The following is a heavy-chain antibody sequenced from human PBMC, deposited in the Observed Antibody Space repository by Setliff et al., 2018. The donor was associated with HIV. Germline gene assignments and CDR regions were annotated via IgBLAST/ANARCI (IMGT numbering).Heavy chain of an antibody. D-gene: IGHD5-18*01. Sequence: GGSLRLSCAASGFTFSSYAMHWVRQAPGKGLEWVAVVSYGGTNTYYADSVKGRFIISRDDSESTLFLQMNSLRVDDTAVYYCVRIGHGYSFANGFDPWGQGTPVTVSS. V-gene: IGHV3-30*04. CDR1: GFTFSSYA. CDR3: VRIGHGYSFANGFDP. J-gene: IGHJ5*02. CDR2: VSYGGTNT.